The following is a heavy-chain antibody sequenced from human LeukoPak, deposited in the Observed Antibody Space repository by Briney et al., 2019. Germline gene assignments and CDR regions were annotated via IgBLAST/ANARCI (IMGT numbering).Heavy chain of an antibody. CDR3: AKSADTAMVMSAFDI. CDR1: GYTFTSYY. Sequence: GASVKVSCKASGYTFTSYYMHWVRQAPGQGLEWMGIINPSGGSTSYAQKFQGRVTMTRDTSTSTVYMELSSLRSEDTAECYCAKSADTAMVMSAFDIWGQGTMVTVSS. J-gene: IGHJ3*02. D-gene: IGHD5-18*01. V-gene: IGHV1-46*03. CDR2: INPSGGST.